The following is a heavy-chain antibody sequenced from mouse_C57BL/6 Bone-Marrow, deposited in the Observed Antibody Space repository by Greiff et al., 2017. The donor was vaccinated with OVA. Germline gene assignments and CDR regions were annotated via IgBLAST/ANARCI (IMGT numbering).Heavy chain of an antibody. Sequence: QVQLKQSGAELVKPGASVKLSCKASGYTFTSYWMQWVKQRPGQGLEWIGEIDPSDSYTNYNQKFKGKATLTVDTSSSTAYMQLSSLTSEDSAVYYCAREWYPYAMDYWGQGTSVTVSS. CDR3: AREWYPYAMDY. CDR1: GYTFTSYW. D-gene: IGHD2-1*01. V-gene: IGHV1-50*01. CDR2: IDPSDSYT. J-gene: IGHJ4*01.